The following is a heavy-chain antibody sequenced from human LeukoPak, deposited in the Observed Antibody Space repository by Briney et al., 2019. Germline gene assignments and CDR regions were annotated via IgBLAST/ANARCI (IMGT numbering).Heavy chain of an antibody. J-gene: IGHJ4*02. CDR2: ISTTSTIM. V-gene: IGHV3-11*01. CDR1: GFTFSDSY. Sequence: GGSLRLSCATSGFTFSDSYMTWLRQAPGRGLEWISYISTTSTIMYYADSVKGRFTISRDNAKNSLYLQMNSLRADDTALYYCAKAGSIALSIYYFDYWGQGTLVTVSS. D-gene: IGHD2-15*01. CDR3: AKAGSIALSIYYFDY.